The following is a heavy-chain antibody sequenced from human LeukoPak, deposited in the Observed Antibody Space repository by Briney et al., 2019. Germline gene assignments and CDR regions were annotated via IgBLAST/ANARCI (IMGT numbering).Heavy chain of an antibody. J-gene: IGHJ4*02. Sequence: GGSLRLSCAASGFTFSSYSMNWVRQAPGKGPEGVSSISSSSSYIYYADSVKGRFTISRDNAKNSLYLQMNSLRAEDTAVYYCARDKPGTFDYWGQGTLVTVSS. CDR1: GFTFSSYS. V-gene: IGHV3-21*01. CDR3: ARDKPGTFDY. CDR2: ISSSSSYI. D-gene: IGHD1-14*01.